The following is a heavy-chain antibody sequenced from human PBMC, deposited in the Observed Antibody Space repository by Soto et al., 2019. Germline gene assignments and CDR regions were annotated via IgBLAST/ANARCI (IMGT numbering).Heavy chain of an antibody. J-gene: IGHJ6*02. D-gene: IGHD5-18*01. CDR3: ARDNGDGFGWSYPTGMHV. CDR2: ISGYNGNT. Sequence: SAWFSWTTSGGTFNTYPFSWVRQAPGQGIEWMGWISGYNGNTNSAERFQGRVTMTTDTSTSTAYMEVRSLTSDDTAVYYCARDNGDGFGWSYPTGMHVWGPG. CDR1: GGTFNTYP. V-gene: IGHV1-18*01.